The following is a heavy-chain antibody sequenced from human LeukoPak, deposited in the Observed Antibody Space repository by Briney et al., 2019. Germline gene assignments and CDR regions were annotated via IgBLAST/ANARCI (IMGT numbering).Heavy chain of an antibody. CDR1: GASMSGDDYS. V-gene: IGHV4-30-2*01. Sequence: SETLSLTFAVSGASMSGDDYSWTWIRQPPGKALGWNGHFYLTRSTYYNPSLKSRVTISVDRSKNLFSLMLTSVTAADSAVYYCARGHMGEYFRHWGQGILVTVSS. D-gene: IGHD3-16*01. CDR3: ARGHMGEYFRH. J-gene: IGHJ1*01. CDR2: FYLTRST.